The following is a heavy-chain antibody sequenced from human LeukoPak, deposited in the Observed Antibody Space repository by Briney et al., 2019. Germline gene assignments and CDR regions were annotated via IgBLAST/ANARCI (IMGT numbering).Heavy chain of an antibody. CDR1: GFTFSSYE. CDR2: ISSSGSTI. V-gene: IGHV3-48*03. CDR3: ARDRAPLWFGELSVTYYYYGMDV. J-gene: IGHJ6*02. Sequence: PGGSLRLSCAASGFTFSSYEMNWVRQAPGKGLEWVSYISSSGSTIYYADSVKGRFTIARDNAKNSLYLQMNSLRAEDTAVYYCARDRAPLWFGELSVTYYYYGMDVWGQGTTVNVSS. D-gene: IGHD3-10*01.